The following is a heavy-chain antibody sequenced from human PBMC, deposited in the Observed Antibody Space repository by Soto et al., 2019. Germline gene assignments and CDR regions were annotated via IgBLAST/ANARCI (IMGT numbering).Heavy chain of an antibody. CDR2: IIPLLGIA. D-gene: IGHD2-21*02. Sequence: QVQLVQSGAEVKQPGSSVKVSCKAYGGTFSYYTVSWVRQAPGQGLEWMGRIIPLLGIANYAPNFQGTVTITADKSTGTAYTELNNLRSEDTAVYYCARGSRVTTYLTSWFDPWGQGTLVNVSS. V-gene: IGHV1-69*02. CDR1: GGTFSYYT. J-gene: IGHJ5*02. CDR3: ARGSRVTTYLTSWFDP.